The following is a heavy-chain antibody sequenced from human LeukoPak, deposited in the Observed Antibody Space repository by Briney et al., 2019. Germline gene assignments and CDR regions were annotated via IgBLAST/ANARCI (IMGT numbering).Heavy chain of an antibody. J-gene: IGHJ4*02. CDR2: IYYSGST. D-gene: IGHD3-16*02. CDR1: GGSISSGGYY. Sequence: SETQSLSCTVSGGSISSGGYYWSWIRQHPGKGLEWIGYIYYSGSTYYNPSLKSRVTISEDTSKNQFSLKLSSVTAADTAVYYCARAPVGELSLNYWGQGTLVTVSS. CDR3: ARAPVGELSLNY. V-gene: IGHV4-31*03.